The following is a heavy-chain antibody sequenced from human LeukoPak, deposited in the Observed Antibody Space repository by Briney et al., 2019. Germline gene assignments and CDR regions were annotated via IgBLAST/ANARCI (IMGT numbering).Heavy chain of an antibody. D-gene: IGHD4-11*01. CDR3: ARTHYSSEWTPLDP. Sequence: GESLKISCKGSGYTFTNYWISWVRQMPGKGLEWMGRIDPSDSYTNYSPSFQGHVTMSADKSISTAFLQWSSLKASDTAMYYCARTHYSSEWTPLDPWGQGTLVTVSA. V-gene: IGHV5-10-1*01. CDR2: IDPSDSYT. J-gene: IGHJ5*02. CDR1: GYTFTNYW.